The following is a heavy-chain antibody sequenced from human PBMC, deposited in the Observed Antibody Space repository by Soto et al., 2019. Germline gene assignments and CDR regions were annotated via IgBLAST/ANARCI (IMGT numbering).Heavy chain of an antibody. V-gene: IGHV1-18*01. D-gene: IGHD2-2*01. CDR1: GYTFTSYG. Sequence: ASVKVSCKASGYTFTSYGISWVRQAPGQGLEWMGWISAYNGNTNYAQKLQGRVTMTTDTSTSTAYMELRSLRSEDTAVYYCAASRDCSSTSCYFVMDVWGKGTTVTVSS. J-gene: IGHJ6*03. CDR2: ISAYNGNT. CDR3: AASRDCSSTSCYFVMDV.